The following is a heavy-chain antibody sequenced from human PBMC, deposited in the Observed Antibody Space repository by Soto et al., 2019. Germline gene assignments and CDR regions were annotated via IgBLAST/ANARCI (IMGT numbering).Heavy chain of an antibody. Sequence: SGPTLVNPTQTLTLTCTFSGFSLSTSGMCVSWIRQPPGKALEWLALLDWDDDKYYSTSLKTRLTISKDTSKNQVVLTMTNMDPVDTATYYCARTYYYDSSGYGGYPCYFDYWGQGTLVTVSS. CDR1: GFSLSTSGMC. V-gene: IGHV2-70*01. J-gene: IGHJ4*02. CDR3: ARTYYYDSSGYGGYPCYFDY. D-gene: IGHD3-22*01. CDR2: LDWDDDK.